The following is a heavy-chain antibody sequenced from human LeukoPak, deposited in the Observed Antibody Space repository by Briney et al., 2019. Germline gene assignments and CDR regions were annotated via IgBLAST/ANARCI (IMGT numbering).Heavy chain of an antibody. CDR1: GFTFSSYG. CDR2: ISYDGSNK. D-gene: IGHD4-17*01. V-gene: IGHV3-30*18. Sequence: GGSLRLSCAASGFTFSSYGMHWVRQAPGKGLEWVAVISYDGSNKYYADSVEGRFTISRDNSKNTLYLQMNSLRAEDTAVYYCAKAGGDYGDYYYLDYWGQGTLVTVSS. CDR3: AKAGGDYGDYYYLDY. J-gene: IGHJ4*02.